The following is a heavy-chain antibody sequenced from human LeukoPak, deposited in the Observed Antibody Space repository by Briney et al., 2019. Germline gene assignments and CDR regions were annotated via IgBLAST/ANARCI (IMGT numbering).Heavy chain of an antibody. D-gene: IGHD6-13*01. CDR1: GFIISNYA. CDR2: ISANGGST. Sequence: GGSLRLSCSAPGFIISNYAMHWVRQAPGKGLEYVSAISANGGSTYYADSVKGRFTISRDNSKNTLYLQMSSLRAEDTAIYHCVKDLYKGDSSSWYYFHYWGQGTLVTVSS. J-gene: IGHJ4*02. V-gene: IGHV3-64D*06. CDR3: VKDLYKGDSSSWYYFHY.